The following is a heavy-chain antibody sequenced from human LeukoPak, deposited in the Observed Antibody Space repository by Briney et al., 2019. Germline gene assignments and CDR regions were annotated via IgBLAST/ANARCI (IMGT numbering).Heavy chain of an antibody. D-gene: IGHD1-26*01. J-gene: IGHJ4*02. V-gene: IGHV4-4*07. CDR2: IYTTGAT. Sequence: SETLSLTCTVSSGSINSYYWGWVRQPPGKGLEWIGRIYTTGATQYNPSLKSRVTMSIDTSTNQFSLNLRSMTAADTAVYYCGRQGYAASYYFLDFWSQGTLVAVS. CDR3: GRQGYAASYYFLDF. CDR1: SGSINSYY.